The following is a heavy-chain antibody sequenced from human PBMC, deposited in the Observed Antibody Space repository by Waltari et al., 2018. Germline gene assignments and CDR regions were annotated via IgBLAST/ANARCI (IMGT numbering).Heavy chain of an antibody. CDR1: GDSISGNYW. J-gene: IGHJ4*02. Sequence: QVQLQESGQGLVKPSGTLSLTCAVSGDSISGNYWWSWVRQSPEKGLEWIGQVHHSGKTHYNPSLQSRVAISVDKPKNQFSLNLNSVTAADTAIYYCAGDRAIGLFSDYWGRGTLVTVSS. CDR2: VHHSGKT. D-gene: IGHD2-2*01. CDR3: AGDRAIGLFSDY. V-gene: IGHV4-4*02.